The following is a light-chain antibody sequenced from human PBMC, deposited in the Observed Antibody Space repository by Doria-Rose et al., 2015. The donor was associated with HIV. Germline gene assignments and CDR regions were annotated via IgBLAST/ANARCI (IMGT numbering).Light chain of an antibody. CDR1: QSFSSTY. J-gene: IGKJ1*01. V-gene: IGKV3-20*01. CDR3: HQYGTSWT. CDR2: DGS. Sequence: EIELTQSPGTLSLSPGDRATLSCRASQSFSSTYLAWYQQKPGQAPSLLIYDGSTRATGIPDRFSASGSGTDFTLTINRLEPEDFALYYCHQYGTSWTFGQGTKVEI.